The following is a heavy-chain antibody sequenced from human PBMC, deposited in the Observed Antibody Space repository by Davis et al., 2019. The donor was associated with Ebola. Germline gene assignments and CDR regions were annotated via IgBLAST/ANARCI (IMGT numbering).Heavy chain of an antibody. CDR1: GGSISSSSYY. J-gene: IGHJ3*02. CDR2: IYNSGST. D-gene: IGHD3-3*01. V-gene: IGHV4-39*07. CDR3: ARGNLRFLEWLLRYDAFDI. Sequence: PSETLSLTCTVSGGSISSSSYYWGWIRQPPGKGLEWIGSIYNSGSTYYNPSLKSRVTISVDTSTRQFSLKLSSVTAADTAVYYCARGNLRFLEWLLRYDAFDIWGQGTMVTVSS.